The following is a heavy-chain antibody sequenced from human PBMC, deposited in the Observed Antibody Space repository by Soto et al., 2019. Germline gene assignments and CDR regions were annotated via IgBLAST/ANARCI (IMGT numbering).Heavy chain of an antibody. CDR2: IYWDDDK. CDR1: GFSLSTSGVG. Sequence: QITLKESGPTLVNPTQTLTLTCTFSGFSLSTSGVGVGWIRQPPGKALEWLALIYWDDDKRYSPSLKSRLTITKDTSKNQVVLTMTNMDPVETATYYCAHRRYCSGGSCYSGGWFDPWGQGTLVTVSS. D-gene: IGHD2-15*01. CDR3: AHRRYCSGGSCYSGGWFDP. J-gene: IGHJ5*02. V-gene: IGHV2-5*02.